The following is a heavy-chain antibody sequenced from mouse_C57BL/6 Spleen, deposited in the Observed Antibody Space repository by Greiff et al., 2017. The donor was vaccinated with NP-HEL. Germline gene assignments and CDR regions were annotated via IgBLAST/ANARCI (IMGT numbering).Heavy chain of an antibody. D-gene: IGHD2-12*01. CDR3: ARDCYDEGYYAMDY. V-gene: IGHV5-16*01. Sequence: EVMLVESEGGLVQPGSSMKLSCTASGFTFSDYYMAWVRQVPEKGLEWVANINYDGSSTYYLDSLKSRFIISRDNAKNILYLQMSSLKSEDTATYYCARDCYDEGYYAMDYWGQGTSVTVSS. CDR2: INYDGSST. CDR1: GFTFSDYY. J-gene: IGHJ4*01.